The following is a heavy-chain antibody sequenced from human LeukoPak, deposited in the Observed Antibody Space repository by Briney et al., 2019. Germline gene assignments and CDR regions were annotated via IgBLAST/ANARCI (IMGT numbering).Heavy chain of an antibody. CDR1: GFTFSSYT. Sequence: GGSLRLSCVGSGFTFSSYTMTWVRQAPGKGLEWVSAIGGRGGSTYYADSVKGRFTITRDNSKNTLYMQMDSLRAEDTAVYYCAKGGGAWGQGTLVTVSS. CDR3: AKGGGA. D-gene: IGHD3-16*01. J-gene: IGHJ5*02. V-gene: IGHV3-23*01. CDR2: IGGRGGST.